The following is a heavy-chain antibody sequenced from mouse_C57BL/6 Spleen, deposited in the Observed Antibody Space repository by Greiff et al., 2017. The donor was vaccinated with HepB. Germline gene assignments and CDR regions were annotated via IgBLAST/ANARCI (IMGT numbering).Heavy chain of an antibody. V-gene: IGHV5-17*01. CDR1: GFTFSDYG. J-gene: IGHJ2*01. CDR3: ARGPLDY. Sequence: EVKVVESGGGLVKPGGSLKLSCAASGFTFSDYGMHWVRQAPAKGLEWVAYISSGSSTIYYADTVKGRFTISRDNAKNTLFLQMTSLRSEDTAMYYCARGPLDYWGQGTTLTVAS. CDR2: ISSGSSTI.